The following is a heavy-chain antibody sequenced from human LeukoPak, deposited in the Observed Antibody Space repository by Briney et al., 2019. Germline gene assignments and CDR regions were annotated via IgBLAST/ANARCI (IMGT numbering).Heavy chain of an antibody. CDR3: ARAATLAGPFDY. CDR2: IYSGGST. D-gene: IGHD6-13*01. J-gene: IGHJ4*02. Sequence: GGSLRLSCAASGFIVSSNYMXXXXQAPXKXXEXVSTIYSGGSTYYADSVKGGFTXSRDNSQNKLYLQMNSLRAEDTAVYYCARAATLAGPFDYWGQGTLVTV. CDR1: GFIVSSNY. V-gene: IGHV3-53*01.